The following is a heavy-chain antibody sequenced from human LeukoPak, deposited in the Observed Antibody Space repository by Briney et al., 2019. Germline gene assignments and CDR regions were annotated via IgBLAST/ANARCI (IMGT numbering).Heavy chain of an antibody. Sequence: GGSLRLSCAASGFTFSSYSMNWVRQAPGKGLEWVSSISSSSSYIYYADSVKGRFTISRDNAKNSLYLQMNSLRAEDTAVYYCARGRRTGTPEPFDYWGQGTLVTVSS. D-gene: IGHD1-1*01. CDR2: ISSSSSYI. J-gene: IGHJ4*02. CDR1: GFTFSSYS. V-gene: IGHV3-21*01. CDR3: ARGRRTGTPEPFDY.